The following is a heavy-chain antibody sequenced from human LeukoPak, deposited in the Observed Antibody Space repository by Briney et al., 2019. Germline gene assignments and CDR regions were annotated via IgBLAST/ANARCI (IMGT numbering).Heavy chain of an antibody. CDR2: IYTSGST. J-gene: IGHJ6*03. CDR1: GGSISSGSFY. V-gene: IGHV4-61*02. Sequence: SQTLSLTCTVSGGSISSGSFYWSWIRQPAGKGLEWIGRIYTSGSTNYNPSLKSRVTISVDTSKNQFSLKLSSVTAADTAVYYCARGLSWMAPGTDYYYYMDVWGKETTVTVSS. CDR3: ARGLSWMAPGTDYYYYMDV. D-gene: IGHD5-24*01.